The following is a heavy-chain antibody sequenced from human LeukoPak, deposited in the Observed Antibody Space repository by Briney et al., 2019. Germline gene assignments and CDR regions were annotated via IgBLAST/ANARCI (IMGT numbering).Heavy chain of an antibody. V-gene: IGHV4-31*03. CDR1: GGSISSGGYY. Sequence: PSETLSLTCTVSGGSISSGGYYWSWIRQHPGKGLEWIGYIYYSGSTNYNPSLNSRVTISEDTSKNQFYLNLSSVTAADTAVYYCARRYYYNLGSFPFDFWGQGTLVTVSS. CDR2: IYYSGST. J-gene: IGHJ4*02. D-gene: IGHD3-10*01. CDR3: ARRYYYNLGSFPFDF.